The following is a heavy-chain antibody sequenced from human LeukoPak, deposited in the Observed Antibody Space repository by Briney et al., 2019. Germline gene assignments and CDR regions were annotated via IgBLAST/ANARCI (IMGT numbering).Heavy chain of an antibody. CDR3: AKDALEYYYDSSGYDYYYYYGMDV. CDR2: ISWNSGSI. CDR1: GFTFDDYA. D-gene: IGHD3-22*01. Sequence: GGSLRLSCAASGFTFDDYAMHWVRQAPGKGLEWVSGISWNSGSIGYADSVKGRFTISRDNAKNPLYLQMNSLRAEDTALYYCAKDALEYYYDSSGYDYYYYYGMDVWGQGTTVTVSS. J-gene: IGHJ6*02. V-gene: IGHV3-9*01.